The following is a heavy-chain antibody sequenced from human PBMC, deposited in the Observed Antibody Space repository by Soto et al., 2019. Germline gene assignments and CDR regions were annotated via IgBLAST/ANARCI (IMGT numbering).Heavy chain of an antibody. CDR2: IYYSGSN. D-gene: IGHD3-9*01. CDR1: GGSISSGGYY. J-gene: IGHJ4*02. V-gene: IGHV4-31*03. Sequence: QVQLQESGPGLVKPSQTLSLTCTVSGGSISSGGYYWSWIRQHPGKGLEWIGYIYYSGSNYYNPSLKSRVIISVDTSKNQFSLKLSSVTAADTAVYYCARGATDYDILTGYTTGYFDYWGQGTLVTVSS. CDR3: ARGATDYDILTGYTTGYFDY.